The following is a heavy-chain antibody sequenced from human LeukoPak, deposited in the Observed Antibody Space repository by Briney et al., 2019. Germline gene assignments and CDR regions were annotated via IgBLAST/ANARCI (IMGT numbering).Heavy chain of an antibody. CDR3: ARGRKWLRGFDP. J-gene: IGHJ5*02. V-gene: IGHV1-46*01. D-gene: IGHD5-12*01. Sequence: GASVKVSCKASGYTFTSYYMHWVRQAPGQGLEGMGIINPSGGSTSYAQKFQGRVTTTRDTSTSTVYMELSSLRSEDTAVYYCARGRKWLRGFDPWGQGTLVTVSS. CDR1: GYTFTSYY. CDR2: INPSGGST.